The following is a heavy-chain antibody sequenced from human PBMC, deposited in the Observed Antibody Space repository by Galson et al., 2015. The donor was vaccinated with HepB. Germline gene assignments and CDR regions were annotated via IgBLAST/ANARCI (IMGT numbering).Heavy chain of an antibody. J-gene: IGHJ4*02. CDR3: TSPDYTTTGFDS. CDR2: IRSKANNYAT. Sequence: SLRLSCAASGFTFSDSIMHWVRQASGKGLEWVGRIRSKANNYATDIAESVKGRFTISRDDSKSTAYLQMNSLKTEDTAVYYCTSPDYTTTGFDSWGQGTLVTVSS. D-gene: IGHD1-1*01. CDR1: GFTFSDSI. V-gene: IGHV3-73*01.